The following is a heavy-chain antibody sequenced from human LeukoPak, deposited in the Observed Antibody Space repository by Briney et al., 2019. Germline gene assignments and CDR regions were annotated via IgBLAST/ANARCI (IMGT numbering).Heavy chain of an antibody. CDR2: INAGNGDT. CDR1: GYTFTSYA. V-gene: IGHV1-3*01. D-gene: IGHD3-3*01. CDR3: ARGLWSAHRREYYFDS. J-gene: IGHJ4*02. Sequence: ASVKVSCKASGYTFTSYAMHWVRQAPGQRLEWMGWINAGNGDTKFSQNYQARVTITRDASASTAYMELSSLTSEDTAVYFCARGLWSAHRREYYFDSWGQGTLVTVSS.